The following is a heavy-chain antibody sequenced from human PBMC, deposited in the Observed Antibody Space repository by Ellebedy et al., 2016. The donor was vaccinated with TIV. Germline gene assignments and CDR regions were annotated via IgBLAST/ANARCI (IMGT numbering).Heavy chain of an antibody. Sequence: PGGSLRLSCVASGFSFSNYGMHWVRQAPGKGLEWVALIYYDGSYKYHADSVKGRFTISRDNSKNTLYLQMDSLTVEDTAVYYCARSRAAVAYDVFDIWGQGTMVTVSS. J-gene: IGHJ3*02. V-gene: IGHV3-30*12. CDR1: GFSFSNYG. D-gene: IGHD6-25*01. CDR2: IYYDGSYK. CDR3: ARSRAAVAYDVFDI.